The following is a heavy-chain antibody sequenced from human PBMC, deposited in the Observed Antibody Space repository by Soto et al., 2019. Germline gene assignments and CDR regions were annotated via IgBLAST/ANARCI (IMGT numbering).Heavy chain of an antibody. CDR3: ARGRVIRITIFGVVIHNWFDP. J-gene: IGHJ5*02. CDR1: GGTFSSYA. Sequence: SVKVSCKASGGTFSSYAISWVRQAPGQGLEWMGGIIPIFGTANYAQKFQGRVTITADKSTSTAYMELSSLRSEDTAVYYCARGRVIRITIFGVVIHNWFDPWGQGTLVTVSS. D-gene: IGHD3-3*01. V-gene: IGHV1-69*06. CDR2: IIPIFGTA.